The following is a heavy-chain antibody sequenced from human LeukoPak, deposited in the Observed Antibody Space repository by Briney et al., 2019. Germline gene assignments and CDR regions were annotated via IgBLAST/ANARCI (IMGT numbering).Heavy chain of an antibody. Sequence: ASVKVSCKVSGYTLTELSMHWVRQAPGKGLEWMGGFDPEDGETIYAQKFQGRVTMTEDTSTDTAYMELSSLRSEDTAVYYCATVRRGYSYGIYYYYGMDVWGQGTTVTVS. D-gene: IGHD5-18*01. J-gene: IGHJ6*02. V-gene: IGHV1-24*01. CDR3: ATVRRGYSYGIYYYYGMDV. CDR1: GYTLTELS. CDR2: FDPEDGET.